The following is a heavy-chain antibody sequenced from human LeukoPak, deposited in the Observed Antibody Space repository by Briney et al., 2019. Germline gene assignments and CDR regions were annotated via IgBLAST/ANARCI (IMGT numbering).Heavy chain of an antibody. V-gene: IGHV1-2*06. CDR3: ARDPALGSGSKYYFDY. D-gene: IGHD3-10*01. CDR2: INPNSGGT. J-gene: IGHJ4*02. CDR1: GYTFTGYY. Sequence: ASVKVSCKASGYTFTGYYMHWVRQAPGQGLEWMGRINPNSGGTNYAQKFQGRVTMTRDTSISTAYMGLSRLRSDDTAVYYCARDPALGSGSKYYFDYWGQGTLVTVSS.